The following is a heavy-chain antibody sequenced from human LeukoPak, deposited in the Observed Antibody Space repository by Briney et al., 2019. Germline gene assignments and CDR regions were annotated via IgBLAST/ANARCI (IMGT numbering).Heavy chain of an antibody. J-gene: IGHJ4*02. CDR1: GGSISTYY. Sequence: SETLSLTCTVSGGSISTYYWSWIRQPPGKGLEWIGYIYNSGSANYNPSLKSQVTISVDMSNNQFSLKLRSVTAADTAVYYCAGDVSGSYYDGSDYWGQGAPVTVSS. V-gene: IGHV4-59*01. CDR2: IYNSGSA. CDR3: AGDVSGSYYDGSDY. D-gene: IGHD1-26*01.